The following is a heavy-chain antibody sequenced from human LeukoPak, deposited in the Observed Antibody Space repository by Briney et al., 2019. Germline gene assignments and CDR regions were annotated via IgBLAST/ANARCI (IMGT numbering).Heavy chain of an antibody. D-gene: IGHD3-3*01. Sequence: PGGSLRLSCAASGFTFTTYAMSWVRQAPGKGLEWVSGISGSGGSTSYADSVKGRFTISRDNSKNTLYLQMNSLRAEDTAVYYCAKTRYDFWSGLNWFDPWGQGTLVTVT. CDR2: ISGSGGST. CDR1: GFTFTTYA. J-gene: IGHJ5*02. V-gene: IGHV3-23*01. CDR3: AKTRYDFWSGLNWFDP.